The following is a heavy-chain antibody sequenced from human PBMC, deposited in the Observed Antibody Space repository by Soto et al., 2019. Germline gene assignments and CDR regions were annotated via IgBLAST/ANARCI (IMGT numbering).Heavy chain of an antibody. J-gene: IGHJ4*02. Sequence: SETLSLTCTVSGASIITDNYFWVWIRQSPRRGLELIGSISYSGRTYDNPSLQSRVTISIDASKNQFSLKLTSVTTADTAVYYCARRRASDYGGNHHPYHFDRWGQGALVTVYS. CDR2: ISYSGRT. CDR3: ARRRASDYGGNHHPYHFDR. D-gene: IGHD4-17*01. V-gene: IGHV4-39*01. CDR1: GASIITDNYF.